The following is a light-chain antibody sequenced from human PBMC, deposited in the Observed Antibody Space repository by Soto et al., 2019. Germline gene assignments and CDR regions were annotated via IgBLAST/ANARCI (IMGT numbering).Light chain of an antibody. CDR1: SSDVGGYNY. Sequence: QSALTQPASVSGSPGQSITISCTGTSSDVGGYNYVSWYQQHPCKAPKLMIYGVSNRPSGVSNRFSGSKSGNTASLTISGLQAEDEADYYCSSYTSSSTPIVFGTGTKGTVL. J-gene: IGLJ1*01. V-gene: IGLV2-14*01. CDR2: GVS. CDR3: SSYTSSSTPIV.